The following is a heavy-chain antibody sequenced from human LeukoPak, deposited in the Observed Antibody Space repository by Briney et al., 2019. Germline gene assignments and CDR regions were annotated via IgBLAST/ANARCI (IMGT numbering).Heavy chain of an antibody. Sequence: GGSLRLSCAASGSTFSSHGMNWVRQAPGKGLEWVSGISGSGVITYYADSVKGRFTISRDNSKNTLDLQMNSLRAEDTAVYYCAKDDAWVRYQDWGQGTLVTVSS. V-gene: IGHV3-23*01. J-gene: IGHJ4*02. CDR3: AKDDAWVRYQD. CDR2: ISGSGVIT. D-gene: IGHD5-12*01. CDR1: GSTFSSHG.